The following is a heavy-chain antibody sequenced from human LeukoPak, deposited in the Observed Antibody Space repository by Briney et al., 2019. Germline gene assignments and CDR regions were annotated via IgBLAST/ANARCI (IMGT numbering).Heavy chain of an antibody. CDR1: GFTFSSYG. CDR3: ARGSGSFSGGFDY. V-gene: IGHV3-33*01. CDR2: IWSDGSNK. Sequence: GRSLRLSCAASGFTFSSYGMHWVRQTPGKGLEWVAVIWSDGSNKYYADSVKGRFTISRDNSKNTLYLQMNSLRAEDTAVYYCARGSGSFSGGFDYWGQGTLVTVSS. J-gene: IGHJ4*02. D-gene: IGHD1-26*01.